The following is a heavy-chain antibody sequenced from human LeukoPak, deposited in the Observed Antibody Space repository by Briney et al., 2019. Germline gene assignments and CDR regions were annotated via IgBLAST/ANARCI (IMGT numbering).Heavy chain of an antibody. V-gene: IGHV3-23*01. CDR2: TSYNGGSR. D-gene: IGHD3-16*01. J-gene: IGHJ6*02. CDR3: AKAPKLGDYPNYYYYGMDV. Sequence: GGSLRLSCAASGFTFSRYAMSWVRQAPGKGLEWVSGTSYNGGSRFYADSVKGRFTISKDISKNMLFLQMNSLRVEDTAVYFCAKAPKLGDYPNYYYYGMDVWGQGTTVTVSS. CDR1: GFTFSRYA.